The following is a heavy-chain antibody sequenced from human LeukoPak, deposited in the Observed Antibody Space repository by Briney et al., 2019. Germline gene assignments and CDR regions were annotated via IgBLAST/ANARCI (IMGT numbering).Heavy chain of an antibody. CDR1: GGSISSYY. Sequence: KSSETLSLTCTVSGGSISSYYWSWIRQPPGKGLEWIGYIYYSGSTNYNPSLKSRVTISVDTSKNQFSLKLSSVTAADTAVYYCARDWSCSGGSCYSGDWFDPWGQGTLVTVSS. V-gene: IGHV4-59*01. CDR3: ARDWSCSGGSCYSGDWFDP. J-gene: IGHJ5*02. D-gene: IGHD2-15*01. CDR2: IYYSGST.